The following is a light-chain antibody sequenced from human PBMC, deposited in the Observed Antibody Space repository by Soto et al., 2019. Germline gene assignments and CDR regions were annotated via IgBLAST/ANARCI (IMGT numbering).Light chain of an antibody. Sequence: QSVLTQPPSASGSPGQSVTISCAGTSSDVGGYNLVSWYQQHPGKAPKLMIYEVIKRPSGVPDRFSGSKSGNTASLTVSGLHAEDEADYYCSSYSGSDNFVVFGGGTKLNVL. CDR1: SSDVGGYNL. V-gene: IGLV2-8*01. J-gene: IGLJ2*01. CDR3: SSYSGSDNFVV. CDR2: EVI.